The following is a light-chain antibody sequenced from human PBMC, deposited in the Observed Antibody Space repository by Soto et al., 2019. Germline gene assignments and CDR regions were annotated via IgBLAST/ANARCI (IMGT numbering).Light chain of an antibody. CDR2: EVT. CDR3: CADAGSSRYV. Sequence: QSVLTQPASVSGSPGQSITISCTRSSSHVGSYDFASWYQQHPGKAPKVLIYEVTKRPSGVSDRFSGSKSGNTASLTISGLQADDEADYYCCADAGSSRYVFGTGTKVTVL. J-gene: IGLJ1*01. CDR1: SSHVGSYDF. V-gene: IGLV2-23*02.